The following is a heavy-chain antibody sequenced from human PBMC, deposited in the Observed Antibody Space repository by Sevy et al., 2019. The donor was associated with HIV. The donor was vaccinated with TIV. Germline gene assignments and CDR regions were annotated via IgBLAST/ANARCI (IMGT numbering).Heavy chain of an antibody. J-gene: IGHJ4*02. CDR3: AKGLDIVVVPAALYSSSPDLDY. CDR1: GFTFSSYG. CDR2: IRYDGSNK. Sequence: GESLKISCAASGFTFSSYGMHWVRQAPGKGLEWVAFIRYDGSNKYYADPLKGRFTISRDNSKNTLYLQMNSRRAEETAVYYCAKGLDIVVVPAALYSSSPDLDYWGQGTLVTVSS. D-gene: IGHD2-2*01. V-gene: IGHV3-30*02.